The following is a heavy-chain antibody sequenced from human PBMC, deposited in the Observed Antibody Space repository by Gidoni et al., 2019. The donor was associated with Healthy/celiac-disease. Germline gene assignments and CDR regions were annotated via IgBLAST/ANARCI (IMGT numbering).Heavy chain of an antibody. CDR1: GGSFSGYY. V-gene: IGHV4-34*01. CDR2: INHSGST. CDR3: AQRLDYDSSGYGDAFGI. D-gene: IGHD3-22*01. Sequence: QVQLQQWGAGLLKPSETLSLTCAVYGGSFSGYYWSWIRQPPGKGLEWIGEINHSGSTNYNPSLKSRVTISVDTSKNQFSLKLSSVTAADTAVYYCAQRLDYDSSGYGDAFGIWGQGTMVTVSS. J-gene: IGHJ3*02.